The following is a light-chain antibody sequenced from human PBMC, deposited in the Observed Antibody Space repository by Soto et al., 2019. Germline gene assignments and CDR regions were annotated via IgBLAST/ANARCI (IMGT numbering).Light chain of an antibody. CDR1: QSISAY. V-gene: IGKV1-39*01. J-gene: IGKJ3*01. CDR2: AAS. Sequence: DIQMTQSPSSMSASVGDRVTITCRASQSISAYLNWYQQKPGKAPKLLIYAASIMQSVLPSRFSCIGSGTVFTLTISSLQPYAFASYTWQESYRTTAVTLGLGTKLDI. CDR3: QESYRTTAVT.